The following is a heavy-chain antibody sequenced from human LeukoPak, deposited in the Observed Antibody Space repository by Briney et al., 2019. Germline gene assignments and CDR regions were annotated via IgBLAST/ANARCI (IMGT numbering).Heavy chain of an antibody. D-gene: IGHD5-18*01. CDR2: ISAYNGNT. J-gene: IGHJ4*02. CDR1: GYTFTSYG. V-gene: IGHV1-18*01. CDR3: ARLRGGTWIQLWSYDGVFDY. Sequence: ASVKVSCKASGYTFTSYGISWVRQAPGQGLEWMGWISAYNGNTNYAQKLQGRVTMTRNTSISTAYMELSSLRSEDTAVYYCARLRGGTWIQLWSYDGVFDYWGQGTLVTVSS.